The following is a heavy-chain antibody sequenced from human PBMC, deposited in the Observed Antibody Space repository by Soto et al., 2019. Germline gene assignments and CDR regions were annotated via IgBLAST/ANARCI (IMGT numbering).Heavy chain of an antibody. CDR3: AREVSSSDYYYMDV. D-gene: IGHD6-25*01. V-gene: IGHV4-59*01. Sequence: SETLSLTCTVSGGSISSYYWSWIRQPPGKGLEWIGSIYYSGSTNYNPSLKSRVTISVDTSKNQFSLKLSSVTAADTAVYYCAREVSSSDYYYMDVWGKGTTVSVSS. CDR1: GGSISSYY. J-gene: IGHJ6*03. CDR2: IYYSGST.